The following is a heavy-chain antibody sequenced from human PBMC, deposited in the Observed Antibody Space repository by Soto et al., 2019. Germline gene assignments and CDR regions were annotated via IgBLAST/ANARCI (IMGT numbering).Heavy chain of an antibody. CDR2: IIHSEST. D-gene: IGHD1-26*01. J-gene: IGHJ6*02. CDR3: ARQRPTDGRWEFANYYSMDV. V-gene: IGHV4-34*12. CDR1: GGSFSAYY. Sequence: PSETLSLTCAVYGGSFSAYYWSWVRQPPGKGLEWIGEIIHSESTKYNPSLKSRVTISVDTSKNQFSLKLSSVTAADTAVYYCARQRPTDGRWEFANYYSMDVWGQGTPVTV.